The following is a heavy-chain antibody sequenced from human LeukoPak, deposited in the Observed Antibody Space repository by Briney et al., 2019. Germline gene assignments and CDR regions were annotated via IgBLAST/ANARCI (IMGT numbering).Heavy chain of an antibody. Sequence: KASETLSLTCTVSGGSISRYYWSWIRQPPGKGLEWIGYIYYSGSTNYKPSLKSRVTISADTSKNQFSLKLSSVTAADTAVYYCARVRDTAMIHGWLDPWGQGTLVTVSS. J-gene: IGHJ5*02. CDR1: GGSISRYY. CDR2: IYYSGST. CDR3: ARVRDTAMIHGWLDP. D-gene: IGHD5-18*01. V-gene: IGHV4-59*01.